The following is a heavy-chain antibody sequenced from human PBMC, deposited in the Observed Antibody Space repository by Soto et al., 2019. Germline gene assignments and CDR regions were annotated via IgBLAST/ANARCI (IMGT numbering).Heavy chain of an antibody. CDR1: GYTFTTYA. CDR2: INPASGHT. V-gene: IGHV1-3*01. D-gene: IGHD1-26*01. Sequence: ASVKVSCKASGYTFTTYALHWVRQAPGQRPEWMGWINPASGHTKYSKKIQDRVTITRDTSASTGYMELSSLRSEDTAVYYCGRSVVGATGEILYNAMDVWGQGTTVTVSS. J-gene: IGHJ6*02. CDR3: GRSVVGATGEILYNAMDV.